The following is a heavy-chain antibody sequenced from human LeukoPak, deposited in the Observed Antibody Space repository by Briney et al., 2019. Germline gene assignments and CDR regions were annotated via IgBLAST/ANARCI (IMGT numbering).Heavy chain of an antibody. CDR2: INHSGST. CDR3: ASSSYCGGDCYDFDY. J-gene: IGHJ4*02. V-gene: IGHV4-34*01. CDR1: GGSLSGYY. D-gene: IGHD2-21*02. Sequence: SETLSLTCAVYGGSLSGYYWSWIRQPPGKGLEWIGEINHSGSTNYNPSLKSRVTISVDTSKNQFSLKLSSVTAADTAVYYCASSSYCGGDCYDFDYWGQGTLVTVSS.